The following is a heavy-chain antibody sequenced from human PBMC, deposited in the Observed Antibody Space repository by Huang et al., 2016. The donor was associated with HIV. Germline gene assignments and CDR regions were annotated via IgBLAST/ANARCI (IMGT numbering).Heavy chain of an antibody. D-gene: IGHD1-26*01. CDR1: GFTFNKFD. CDR3: AKDGRGSGTYYDYFEY. CDR2: ISYDGSSK. Sequence: QVQLVESGGGVVQPGRSLRLSCAAFGFTFNKFDMHWVRQGPVKGLEWVASISYDGSSKYHADSVKGRFTISRDNSKNTVYLQMNSLRVEDTAVYYCAKDGRGSGTYYDYFEYWGQGTLVTVSS. V-gene: IGHV3-30*18. J-gene: IGHJ4*02.